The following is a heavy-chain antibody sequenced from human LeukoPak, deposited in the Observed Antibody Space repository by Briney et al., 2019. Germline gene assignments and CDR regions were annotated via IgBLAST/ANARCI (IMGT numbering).Heavy chain of an antibody. CDR2: FSSDGSYI. J-gene: IGHJ4*02. CDR1: EFTFSSYS. V-gene: IGHV3-21*01. D-gene: IGHD3-10*01. Sequence: GGSLRLSCAASEFTFSSYSMNWLRQAPGKGLEWVSSFSSDGSYIYYADSVKGRFSFSRDTAKNSLYLQMNSLGVDDTAVYYCARDHGRGSTDYFDYWGQGTLVTVSS. CDR3: ARDHGRGSTDYFDY.